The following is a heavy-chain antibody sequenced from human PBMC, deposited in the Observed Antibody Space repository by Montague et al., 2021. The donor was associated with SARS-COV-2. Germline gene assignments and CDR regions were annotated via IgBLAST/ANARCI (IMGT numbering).Heavy chain of an antibody. CDR2: MDPSDSYT. V-gene: IGHV5-10-1*01. CDR3: AITFVVVTASQIDY. D-gene: IGHD2-21*02. Sequence: QSGAEVKTPGESLRISCKGSGYSFTSYWISWVRQMPGKGLEWMGSMDPSDSYTNYSPSFQGHVTISADKSISTAYLQWSSLKASDTAMYYCAITFVVVTASQIDYWGQGTLVTVSS. J-gene: IGHJ4*02. CDR1: GYSFTSYW.